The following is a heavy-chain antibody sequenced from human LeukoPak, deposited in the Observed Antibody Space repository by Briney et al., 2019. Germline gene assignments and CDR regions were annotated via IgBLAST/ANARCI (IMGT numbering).Heavy chain of an antibody. Sequence: PSETLSLTCSVSGGSINSRYYYWGWIRQPPSKGLEWIGNVYFTGSSYYNPSLKSRVTISIDTSKNQFSLKLSPVTAADTAVYFCARGDCTGSSCYLDYWGQGTLVTVSS. J-gene: IGHJ4*02. D-gene: IGHD2-8*02. V-gene: IGHV4-39*01. CDR2: VYFTGSS. CDR1: GGSINSRYYY. CDR3: ARGDCTGSSCYLDY.